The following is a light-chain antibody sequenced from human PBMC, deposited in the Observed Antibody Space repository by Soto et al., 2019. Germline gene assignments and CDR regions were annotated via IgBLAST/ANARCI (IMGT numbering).Light chain of an antibody. Sequence: ETVLTQSPGTRSLSPGERATLSCRASQSVSSSHLAGYQQKPGQAPRLVIYGASSRATGIPDRFSGSGSGTDFTLTISRLEPEDFAVYYWQQYGSSPLYTFGQGTKLEIK. CDR2: GAS. CDR3: QQYGSSPLYT. J-gene: IGKJ2*01. CDR1: QSVSSSH. V-gene: IGKV3-20*01.